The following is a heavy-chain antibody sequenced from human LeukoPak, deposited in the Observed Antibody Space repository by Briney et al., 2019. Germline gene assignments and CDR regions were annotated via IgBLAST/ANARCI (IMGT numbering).Heavy chain of an antibody. Sequence: QSGRSLRLSCAASGLTFDDYAMHWVRQAPGKGLEWVSGISWNSGSIGYADSVKGRFTISRDNAKNSLYLQMNSLRAEDTALYYCAKDIRRDGYNPTFDYWGQGTLVTVSS. J-gene: IGHJ4*02. V-gene: IGHV3-9*01. CDR1: GLTFDDYA. CDR2: ISWNSGSI. D-gene: IGHD5-24*01. CDR3: AKDIRRDGYNPTFDY.